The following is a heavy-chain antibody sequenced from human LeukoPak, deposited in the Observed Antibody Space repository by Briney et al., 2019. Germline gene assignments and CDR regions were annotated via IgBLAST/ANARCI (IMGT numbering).Heavy chain of an antibody. D-gene: IGHD5-12*01. CDR2: INPNSGST. CDR1: GYTFTGYY. V-gene: IGHV1-2*06. J-gene: IGHJ4*02. Sequence: ASVKVSCKASGYTFTGYYMHWVRQAPGQGLEWMGRINPNSGSTNYAQKFQGRVTMTRDTSISTAYMELSRLRSDDTAVYYCARWSLGGGYAIDYWGQGTLVTVSS. CDR3: ARWSLGGGYAIDY.